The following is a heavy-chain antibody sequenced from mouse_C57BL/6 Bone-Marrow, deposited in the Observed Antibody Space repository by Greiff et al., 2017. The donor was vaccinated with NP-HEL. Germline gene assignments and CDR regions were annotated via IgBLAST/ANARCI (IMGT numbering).Heavy chain of an antibody. V-gene: IGHV14-4*01. CDR1: GFNIKDDY. CDR3: TRGYFDY. Sequence: EVQLQESGAELVRPGASVKLSCTASGFNIKDDYMHWVKQRPEQGLEWIGWLDPDNGDTEYASKFQGKATITADTSSNTAYLQLSSLTSEDTAVYYCTRGYFDYWGQGTTLTVSS. J-gene: IGHJ2*01. CDR2: LDPDNGDT.